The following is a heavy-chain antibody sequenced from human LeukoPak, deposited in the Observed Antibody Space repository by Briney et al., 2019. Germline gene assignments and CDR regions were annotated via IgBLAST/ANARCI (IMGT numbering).Heavy chain of an antibody. CDR2: INPNSGGT. V-gene: IGHV1-2*02. CDR1: GYTFTGYY. CDR3: ARDSLPGVKTVTGNRGLDP. D-gene: IGHD4-17*01. J-gene: IGHJ5*02. Sequence: ASVKVSCKASGYTFTGYYMHWVRQAPGQGLEWMGWINPNSGGTNYAQKFQGRVTMTRDTSISTAYMELSRLRSDDTAVYYCARDSLPGVKTVTGNRGLDPWGQGTLVTVSS.